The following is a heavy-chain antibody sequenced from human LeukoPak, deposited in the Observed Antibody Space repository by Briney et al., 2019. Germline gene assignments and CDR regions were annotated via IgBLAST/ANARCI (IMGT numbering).Heavy chain of an antibody. CDR1: GGSISSYY. J-gene: IGHJ5*02. CDR2: IYYSGST. V-gene: IGHV4-59*01. CDR3: ARDRDTAGFDP. Sequence: PSETLSLTCTVSGGSISSYYWSWIRQPPGKGLEWIGYIYYSGSTNYNPSLKSRVTISVDTSKNQFSLKLSSVTAADTAVYYCARDRDTAGFDPWGQGTLVTDSS. D-gene: IGHD5-18*01.